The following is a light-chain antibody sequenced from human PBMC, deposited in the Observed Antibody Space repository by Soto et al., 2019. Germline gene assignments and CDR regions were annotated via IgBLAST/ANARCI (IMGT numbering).Light chain of an antibody. Sequence: DIQMTQSPSSLSASVGDRVTIPCRASQSLGRRLTWYQQKAGEAPKLLIYETSNLQNGVPSRFSGSGSETDFTLTINSLQPEDFATYYCQQSFGPPYTFGQGTKLE. CDR1: QSLGRR. J-gene: IGKJ2*01. CDR2: ETS. CDR3: QQSFGPPYT. V-gene: IGKV1-39*01.